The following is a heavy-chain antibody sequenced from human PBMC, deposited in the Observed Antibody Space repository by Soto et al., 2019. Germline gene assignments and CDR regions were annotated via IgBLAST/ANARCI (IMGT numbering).Heavy chain of an antibody. J-gene: IGHJ4*02. CDR3: ARALSTHIAVARMGYFDS. CDR1: GGSGNNTAFS. CDR2: ISSSRRA. Sequence: PSETLSLTSTVPGGSGNNTAFSWTCIRQHRGKGPVCIGHISSSRRASYSPTLKRRVAISLDASKNHFCLQLTTVSASDRAVYYCARALSTHIAVARMGYFDSWGPGTLVTVSS. V-gene: IGHV4-31*03. D-gene: IGHD6-19*01.